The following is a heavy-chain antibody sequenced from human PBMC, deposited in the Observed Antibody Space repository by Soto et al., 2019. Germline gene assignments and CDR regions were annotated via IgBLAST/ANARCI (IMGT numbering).Heavy chain of an antibody. CDR3: ARHRGYYDILTGYYTELHRDY. Sequence: SETLSLTCTVSGGSISSSSYYWGWIRQPPGKGLVWIGSIYYSGTTYYNPSLKSRVTISVDTSKNQFSLKLSSVTAADTAVYYCARHRGYYDILTGYYTELHRDYWGQGTLVTV. CDR2: IYYSGTT. J-gene: IGHJ4*02. V-gene: IGHV4-39*01. D-gene: IGHD3-9*01. CDR1: GGSISSSSYY.